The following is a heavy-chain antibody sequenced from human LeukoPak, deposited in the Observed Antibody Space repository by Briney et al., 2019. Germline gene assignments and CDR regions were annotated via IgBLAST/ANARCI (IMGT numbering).Heavy chain of an antibody. V-gene: IGHV1-2*02. CDR3: ARGPPSRDFWSGLRFDP. D-gene: IGHD3-3*01. Sequence: ASVKVSCKASGYTFTGYYMHWVRQAPGQGLEWMGWINPNSGGTNYAQKFQGRVTMTRDTSISTAYMELSRLRSDDTAVYYCARGPPSRDFWSGLRFDPWGQGTLVTVSS. J-gene: IGHJ5*02. CDR2: INPNSGGT. CDR1: GYTFTGYY.